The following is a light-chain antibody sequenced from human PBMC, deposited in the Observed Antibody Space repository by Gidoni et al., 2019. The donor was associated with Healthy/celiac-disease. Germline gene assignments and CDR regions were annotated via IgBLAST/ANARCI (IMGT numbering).Light chain of an antibody. V-gene: IGKV3-15*01. Sequence: EIVMTKAPATLSVSQGERATLSCRASQSVSSNLALYQQKPGTAPRLLIYGASTRATGIPARFSGSVSGTEFTLTISSLQSEDFAVYYCQQYNNWPPLPFGGGTKVEIK. CDR3: QQYNNWPPLP. CDR1: QSVSSN. CDR2: GAS. J-gene: IGKJ4*01.